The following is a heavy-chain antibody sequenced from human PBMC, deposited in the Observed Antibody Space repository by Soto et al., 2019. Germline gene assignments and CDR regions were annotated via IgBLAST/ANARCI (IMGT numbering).Heavy chain of an antibody. Sequence: ASVKVSCKASGYTFINYGINWVRQAPGQGLEWMGWITPYNGNTNYAQKLQGRVTMTTDTSTSTAYMELRSLRSDDTAVYYCATSYGNAWYTYWGQGTQVTVSS. CDR1: GYTFINYG. J-gene: IGHJ4*02. CDR3: ATSYGNAWYTY. CDR2: ITPYNGNT. V-gene: IGHV1-18*01. D-gene: IGHD6-13*01.